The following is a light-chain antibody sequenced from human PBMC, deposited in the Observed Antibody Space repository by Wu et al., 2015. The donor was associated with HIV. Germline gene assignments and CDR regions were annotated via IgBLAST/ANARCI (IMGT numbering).Light chain of an antibody. V-gene: IGKV1-5*03. J-gene: IGKJ2*01. CDR2: KAS. CDR1: QNIDSL. CDR3: QQYNSYPYT. Sequence: DIQMTQSPSTLSASVGDRVTITCRASQNIDSLLAWYHHKPGRAPKLLIYKASGLENGVPSRFSGSGSGTEFTLTISSLQPDDFATYYCQQYNSYPYTFGQGPSWTSN.